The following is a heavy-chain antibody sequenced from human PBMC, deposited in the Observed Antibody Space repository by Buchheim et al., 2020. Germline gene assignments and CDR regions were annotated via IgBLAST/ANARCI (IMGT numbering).Heavy chain of an antibody. J-gene: IGHJ4*02. D-gene: IGHD2-2*01. CDR3: VRGSGYCSNTRCYPFDY. V-gene: IGHV5-51*01. CDR1: GYSFTDYW. CDR2: IYPRDSDI. Sequence: EVQLVQSGAEVKKPGESLKISCKGSGYSFTDYWIGWVRQMPGKGLEWMAIIYPRDSDIRYRPSFQGQVTTSADKSISSASLQWSSLKASDTAMYYCVRGSGYCSNTRCYPFDYWGQGSL.